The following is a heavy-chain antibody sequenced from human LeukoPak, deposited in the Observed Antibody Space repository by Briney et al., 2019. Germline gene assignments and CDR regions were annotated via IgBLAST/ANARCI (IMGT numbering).Heavy chain of an antibody. D-gene: IGHD3-10*01. CDR2: ISYDGSNK. CDR1: GFTFSSYG. V-gene: IGHV3-30*03. CDR3: ARDLTRSGYYGSGSYPNWFDP. Sequence: GRSLRLSCAASGFTFSSYGMHWVRQAPGKGLEWVAVISYDGSNKYYADSVKGRFTISRDNSKNTLYLQMNRLRAEDTAVYYCARDLTRSGYYGSGSYPNWFDPWGQGTLVTVSS. J-gene: IGHJ5*02.